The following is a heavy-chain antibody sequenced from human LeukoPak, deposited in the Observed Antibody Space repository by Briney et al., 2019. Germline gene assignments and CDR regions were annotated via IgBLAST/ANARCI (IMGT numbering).Heavy chain of an antibody. CDR2: IFYSGGT. V-gene: IGHV4-39*07. D-gene: IGHD6-19*01. Sequence: PSETLSLTCTVSSGSLSTSNYYWGWVRQPPGKALEGMGNIFYSGGTYYSPSLKSRVTISLDTSRNQFSLKLNSVTAADTAVYYCARDSGIAVAGDDAFDIWDQGTMVTVSS. J-gene: IGHJ3*02. CDR3: ARDSGIAVAGDDAFDI. CDR1: SGSLSTSNYY.